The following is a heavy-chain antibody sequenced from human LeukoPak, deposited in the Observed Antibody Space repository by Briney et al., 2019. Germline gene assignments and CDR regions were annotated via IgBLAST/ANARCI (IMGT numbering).Heavy chain of an antibody. V-gene: IGHV3-7*01. J-gene: IGHJ6*02. CDR3: ARDRYNWNDYYYYGMDV. Sequence: GGSLRLSCAASGYTFSSYWMSWVRQAPGKGLEWVANIKQDGSEKYYVDSVKGRFTISRDNAKNSLYLQMNSLRAEDTAVYYCARDRYNWNDYYYYGMDVWGQGTTVTVSS. CDR1: GYTFSSYW. CDR2: IKQDGSEK. D-gene: IGHD1-20*01.